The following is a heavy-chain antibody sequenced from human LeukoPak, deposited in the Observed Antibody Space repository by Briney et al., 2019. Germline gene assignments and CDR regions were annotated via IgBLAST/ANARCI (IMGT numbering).Heavy chain of an antibody. V-gene: IGHV1-2*02. J-gene: IGHJ5*02. CDR1: GYTFTGYY. D-gene: IGHD5-18*01. Sequence: GASVKVSCKASGYTFTGYYMHWVRQAPGQGLEWMGWINPNSGGTNYAQKFQGRVTMTRDTSISTAYMELSRLRSDDTAVYYCARGVGYSYGMNWFDPWGQGTLVTVSS. CDR2: INPNSGGT. CDR3: ARGVGYSYGMNWFDP.